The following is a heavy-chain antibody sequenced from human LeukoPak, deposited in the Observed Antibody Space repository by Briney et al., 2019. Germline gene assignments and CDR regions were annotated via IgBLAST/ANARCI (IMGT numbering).Heavy chain of an antibody. J-gene: IGHJ4*02. CDR3: AGLRTPVMTTVI. V-gene: IGHV4-59*12. CDR2: IYYSGST. CDR1: GGSISGYY. Sequence: SETLSLTCTVSGGSISGYYWSWIRQPPGKGLEWIGYIYYSGSTNYNPSLKSRVTISVDTSKNQFSLKLSSVTAADTAVYYCAGLRTPVMTTVIWGQGTLVTVSS. D-gene: IGHD4-17*01.